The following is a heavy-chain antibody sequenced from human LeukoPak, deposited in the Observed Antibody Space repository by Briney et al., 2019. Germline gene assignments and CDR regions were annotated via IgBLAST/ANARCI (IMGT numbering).Heavy chain of an antibody. V-gene: IGHV3-7*01. CDR1: GFTFSSYW. CDR2: IKQDGSEK. CDR3: ARDRIDPQETYDILTGYLIPHYFDY. J-gene: IGHJ4*02. Sequence: PGGSLRLSCAASGFTFSSYWMSWVRQAPGKGLEWVANIKQDGSEKYYVDSVKGRFTISRDNAKNSLYLQMNSLRAEDQAVYYCARDRIDPQETYDILTGYLIPHYFDYWGQGTLVTVSS. D-gene: IGHD3-9*01.